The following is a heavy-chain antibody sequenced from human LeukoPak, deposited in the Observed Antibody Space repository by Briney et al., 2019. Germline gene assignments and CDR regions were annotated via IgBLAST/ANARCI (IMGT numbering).Heavy chain of an antibody. D-gene: IGHD3-22*01. CDR1: GFTFSSYS. CDR3: ARGLGYYDSSGYYSGWP. Sequence: PGGSLRLSCAASGFTFSSYSMNWVRQAPGKGLEWVSSISSSSSYTYYADSVKGRFTISRDNAKNSLYLQMNSLRAEDTAVYYCARGLGYYDSSGYYSGWPWGQGTLVTVSS. CDR2: ISSSSSYT. V-gene: IGHV3-21*01. J-gene: IGHJ5*02.